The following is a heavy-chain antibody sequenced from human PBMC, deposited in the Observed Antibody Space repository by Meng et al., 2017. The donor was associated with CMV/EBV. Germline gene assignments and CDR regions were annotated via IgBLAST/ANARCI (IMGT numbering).Heavy chain of an antibody. CDR1: GYTFTSYY. J-gene: IGHJ4*02. CDR3: ARDPTRNSSSWYGLNY. CDR2: INPSGGST. Sequence: ASVKVSCKASGYTFTSYYMHWVRQAPGQGLEWMGIINPSGGSTSYAQKSQGRVTMTRDTSTSTVYMELSSLRSEDTAVYYWARDPTRNSSSWYGLNYWGQGTLVTVSS. V-gene: IGHV1-46*01. D-gene: IGHD6-13*01.